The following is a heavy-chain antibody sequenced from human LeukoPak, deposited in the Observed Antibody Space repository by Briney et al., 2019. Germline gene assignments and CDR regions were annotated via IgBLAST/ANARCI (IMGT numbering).Heavy chain of an antibody. J-gene: IGHJ5*02. CDR3: AREGYRSSTLFDP. CDR1: GGSISSYY. Sequence: SETLSLTCGVSGGSISSYYWSWIRQPPGKGLEWIGYIYYSGSTNYNPSLKSRVTISVDTSKNQFSLKLSSVTAADTAVYYCAREGYRSSTLFDPWGQGTLVTVSS. D-gene: IGHD2-2*01. V-gene: IGHV4-59*01. CDR2: IYYSGST.